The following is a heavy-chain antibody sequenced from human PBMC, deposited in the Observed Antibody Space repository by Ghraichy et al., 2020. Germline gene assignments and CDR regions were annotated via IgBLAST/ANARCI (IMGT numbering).Heavy chain of an antibody. CDR2: IWYDGSNK. D-gene: IGHD4-23*01. V-gene: IGHV3-33*01. J-gene: IGHJ4*02. CDR1: GFTFSSYG. Sequence: GGSLGLSCAASGFTFSSYGMHWVRQAPGKGLEWVAVIWYDGSNKYYADSVKGRFTISRDNSKNTLYLQMNSLRAEDTAMYYCARATGRYGGNSVRNPYDYWGQGTLVTVSS. CDR3: ARATGRYGGNSVRNPYDY.